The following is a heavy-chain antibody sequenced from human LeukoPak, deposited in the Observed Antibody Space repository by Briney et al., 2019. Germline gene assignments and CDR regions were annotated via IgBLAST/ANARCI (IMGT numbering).Heavy chain of an antibody. CDR1: GYTFTSYD. CDR2: INPSGGST. V-gene: IGHV1-46*01. D-gene: IGHD3-10*02. CDR3: ARVNRENVFGVSMDV. Sequence: ASVKVSCKASGYTFTSYDMHWVRQAPGQGLEWMGIINPSGGSTSHAQKFQGRVTMTRDTSTSTVYVELRSMRSEDTAVYYCARVNRENVFGVSMDVWGQGTTVTVSS. J-gene: IGHJ6*02.